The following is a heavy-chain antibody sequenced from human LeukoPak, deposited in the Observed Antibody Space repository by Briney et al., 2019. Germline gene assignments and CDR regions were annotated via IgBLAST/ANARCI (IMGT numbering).Heavy chain of an antibody. Sequence: GGSLRLSCAASGFPFRNFAMNWVRQAPGKGLEWVSYISSSSSTIYYADSVKGRFTISRDNAKNSLYLQMNSLRAEDTAVYYCARDGAPYYDFWSGQRDAFDIWGQGTMVTVSS. J-gene: IGHJ3*02. CDR1: GFPFRNFA. CDR3: ARDGAPYYDFWSGQRDAFDI. CDR2: ISSSSSTI. D-gene: IGHD3-3*01. V-gene: IGHV3-48*01.